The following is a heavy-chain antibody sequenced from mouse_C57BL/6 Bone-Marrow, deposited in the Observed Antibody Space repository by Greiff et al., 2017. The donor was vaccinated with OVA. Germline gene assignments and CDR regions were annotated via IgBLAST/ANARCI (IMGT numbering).Heavy chain of an antibody. CDR3: ARRGSAWFAY. Sequence: EVHLVESGGDLVKPGGSLKLSCAASGFTFSSYGMSWVRQTPDKRLEWVATISSGGSYTYYPDSVKGRFTISRDNAKNTLYLQMSSLKSEDTAMYYCARRGSAWFAYWGQGTLVTVSA. CDR2: ISSGGSYT. J-gene: IGHJ3*01. CDR1: GFTFSSYG. D-gene: IGHD4-1*01. V-gene: IGHV5-6*01.